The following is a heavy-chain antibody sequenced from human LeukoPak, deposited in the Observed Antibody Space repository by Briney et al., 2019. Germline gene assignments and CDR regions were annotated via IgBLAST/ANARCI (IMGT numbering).Heavy chain of an antibody. V-gene: IGHV4-39*01. CDR3: VKSGGYGLIDY. D-gene: IGHD1-26*01. CDR1: GVSISGSYYY. J-gene: IGHJ4*02. CDR2: IYYSGST. Sequence: SETLSLTCAVSGVSISGSYYYWGWMRQPPGKELEWIGNIYYSGSTYYNASLQSRVTISIDTSKNQFSLRLNSVTAADTAMYFCVKSGGYGLIDYWGQGTLVTVSS.